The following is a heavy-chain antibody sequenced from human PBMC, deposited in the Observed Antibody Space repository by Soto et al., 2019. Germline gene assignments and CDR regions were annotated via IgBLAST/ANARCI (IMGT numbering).Heavy chain of an antibody. CDR2: ISGSGDRT. CDR3: ARGPYTSSSEWFDP. CDR1: GFTFSSYA. V-gene: IGHV3-23*01. Sequence: GGSLRLSCAASGFTFSSYAMSWVRQAPGKGLEWVSSISGSGDRTYYADSVKGRFTISRDNSKNTLSLQMNRLRAEDTALYYCARGPYTSSSEWFDPWGQGTLVTVSS. D-gene: IGHD6-6*01. J-gene: IGHJ5*02.